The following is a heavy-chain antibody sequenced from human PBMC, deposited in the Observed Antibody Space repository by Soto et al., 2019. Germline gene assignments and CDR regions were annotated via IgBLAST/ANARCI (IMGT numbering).Heavy chain of an antibody. J-gene: IGHJ4*02. D-gene: IGHD1-26*01. Sequence: LSLTCTVSGYSISSSSYYWGWIRQPPGKGLEWIGSIYYSGSTYYNPSLKSRVTISVDTSKNQFSLKLSSVTAADTAVYYCASSATIGYWGQGTLVTVSS. CDR2: IYYSGST. CDR3: ASSATIGY. V-gene: IGHV4-39*01. CDR1: GYSISSSSYY.